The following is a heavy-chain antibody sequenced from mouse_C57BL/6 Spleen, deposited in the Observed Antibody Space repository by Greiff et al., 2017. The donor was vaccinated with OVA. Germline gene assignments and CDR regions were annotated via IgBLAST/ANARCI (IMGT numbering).Heavy chain of an antibody. V-gene: IGHV1-82*01. CDR2: IYPGDGDT. CDR1: GYAFSSSW. J-gene: IGHJ3*01. D-gene: IGHD2-2*01. Sequence: QVQLQQSGPELVKPGASVKISCKASGYAFSSSWMNWVKQRPGKGLEWIGRIYPGDGDTNYNGKFKGKATLTADKSSSTAYMQLSSLTSEDSAVYFCARGYGYDEGSWFAYWGQGTLVTVSA. CDR3: ARGYGYDEGSWFAY.